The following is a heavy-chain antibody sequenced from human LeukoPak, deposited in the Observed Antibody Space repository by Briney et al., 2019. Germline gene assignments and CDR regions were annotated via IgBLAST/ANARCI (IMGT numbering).Heavy chain of an antibody. D-gene: IGHD2-2*01. CDR2: MNPNSGNT. Sequence: ASVKVSCKASGYTFTSYDINWVRQATGQGLEWMGWMNPNSGNTGYAQKFQGRATMTRNTSISTAYMELSSLRSEDTAVYYCARVRYCSSTSCYAALDYWGQGTLVTVSS. CDR1: GYTFTSYD. V-gene: IGHV1-8*01. CDR3: ARVRYCSSTSCYAALDY. J-gene: IGHJ4*02.